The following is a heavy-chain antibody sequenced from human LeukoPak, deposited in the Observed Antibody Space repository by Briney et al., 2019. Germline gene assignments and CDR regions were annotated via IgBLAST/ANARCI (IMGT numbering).Heavy chain of an antibody. D-gene: IGHD3-22*01. Sequence: GGSLRLSCAASGFTFSSYSMNWVRQAPGKGLEWVSSISSSSSYIYYADSVKGRFTISRDNAKNSLYLQMNSLRAKDTAVYYCARDGSAGWYYDSSGYYYVGYWGQGTLVTVSS. V-gene: IGHV3-21*01. CDR2: ISSSSSYI. CDR3: ARDGSAGWYYDSSGYYYVGY. CDR1: GFTFSSYS. J-gene: IGHJ4*02.